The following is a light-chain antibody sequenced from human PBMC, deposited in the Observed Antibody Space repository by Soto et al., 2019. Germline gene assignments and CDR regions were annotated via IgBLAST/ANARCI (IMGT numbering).Light chain of an antibody. CDR1: SSDVGAYNS. Sequence: SALTQPPSASGSPGQSVTISCTGTSSDVGAYNSVSWYQHYPGKAPKLLIYEVSKRPSGVPDRFSGSKSGNPASLTVSGLQAADEADYYCSSYAGATNLVFGGGTKLTVL. J-gene: IGLJ2*01. V-gene: IGLV2-8*01. CDR3: SSYAGATNLV. CDR2: EVS.